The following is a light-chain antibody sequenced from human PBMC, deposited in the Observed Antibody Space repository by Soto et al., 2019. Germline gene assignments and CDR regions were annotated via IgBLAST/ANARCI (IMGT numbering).Light chain of an antibody. CDR3: MQGTHWPWT. CDR2: EVS. CDR1: QSLIHSDGSTY. J-gene: IGKJ1*01. V-gene: IGKV2-30*02. Sequence: DVVMTQSPLSLPVTLGQPASISCRSSQSLIHSDGSTYLSWFQQRPGQSPRRLIYEVSDRDSGVPDRFSGSGLGTDFTLKISRVEAEDVGVYYCMQGTHWPWTFGQGTELEIK.